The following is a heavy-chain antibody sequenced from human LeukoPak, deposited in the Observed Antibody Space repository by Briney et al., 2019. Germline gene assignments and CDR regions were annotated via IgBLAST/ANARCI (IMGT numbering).Heavy chain of an antibody. CDR2: IYSAGAT. CDR3: TRVALATGYYFDS. V-gene: IGHV3-66*01. CDR1: GFTVSFTY. J-gene: IGHJ4*02. D-gene: IGHD2-15*01. Sequence: GGSLRLSCAASGFTVSFTYMSWVRQTPGKGLEWVSTIYSAGATYYADSVKGRFTISRDSSKSMIFLQMNSLRTEDTAVYYCTRVALATGYYFDSWGQGTLVTVSS.